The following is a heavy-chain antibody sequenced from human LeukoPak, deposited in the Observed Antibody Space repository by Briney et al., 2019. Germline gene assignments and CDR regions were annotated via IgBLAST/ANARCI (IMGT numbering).Heavy chain of an antibody. CDR2: ISSDSTYI. V-gene: IGHV3-21*04. J-gene: IGHJ4*02. CDR1: GFTFSSYS. CDR3: AKDADYYDSSGYYSNYFDY. Sequence: GGSLRLSCAASGFTFSSYSMNWVRQAPGKGPEWVSSISSDSTYIYYADSVKGRFTISRDNAKNSLFLQMNSLRAEDTAVYYCAKDADYYDSSGYYSNYFDYWGQGTLVTVSS. D-gene: IGHD3-22*01.